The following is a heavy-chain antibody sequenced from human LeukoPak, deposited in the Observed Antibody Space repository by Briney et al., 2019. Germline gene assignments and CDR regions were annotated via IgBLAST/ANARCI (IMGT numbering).Heavy chain of an antibody. CDR2: IWYDGSNK. D-gene: IGHD6-19*01. V-gene: IGHV3-33*06. CDR1: GFTSSSYG. CDR3: AKAHWAYSSGWFFDC. Sequence: GRSLRLSCAASGFTSSSYGMHWVRQAPGKGLEWVAVIWYDGSNKYYADSVKGRFTISRDNSKNTLFLQMNSLRAEDTAVYYCAKAHWAYSSGWFFDCWGQGTLVTVSS. J-gene: IGHJ4*02.